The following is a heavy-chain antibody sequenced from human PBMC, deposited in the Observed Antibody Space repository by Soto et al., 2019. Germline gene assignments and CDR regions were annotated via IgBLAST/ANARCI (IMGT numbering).Heavy chain of an antibody. CDR3: ARSWVTIFGVVIKDYYYYGMDV. Sequence: SVKISCKASGGTFSSYAISWVRQAPGQGLEWMGGIIPIFGTANYAQKFQGRVTITADESTSTAYMELSSLRSEDTAVYYCARSWVTIFGVVIKDYYYYGMDVWGQGTTGTVSS. V-gene: IGHV1-69*13. D-gene: IGHD3-3*01. CDR1: GGTFSSYA. J-gene: IGHJ6*02. CDR2: IIPIFGTA.